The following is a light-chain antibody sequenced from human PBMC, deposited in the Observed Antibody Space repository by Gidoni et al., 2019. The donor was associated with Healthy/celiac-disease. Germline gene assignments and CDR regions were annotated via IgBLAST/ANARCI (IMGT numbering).Light chain of an antibody. V-gene: IGKV3-15*01. CDR1: QSVSSN. CDR3: QQYNNWPQT. CDR2: GAS. J-gene: IGKJ1*01. Sequence: PATLSVCQRERATLSGRASQSVSSNSAWYQQKPGQAPRLLIDGASTRATGIPARFSGSGSGKEFTLTIRSLQSEDFAVYYCQQYNNWPQTFGQGTKVEIK.